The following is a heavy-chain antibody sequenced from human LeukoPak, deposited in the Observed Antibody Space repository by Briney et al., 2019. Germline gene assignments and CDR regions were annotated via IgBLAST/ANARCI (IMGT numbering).Heavy chain of an antibody. CDR1: GYTFTSYG. D-gene: IGHD3-9*01. J-gene: IGHJ4*02. V-gene: IGHV1-18*01. CDR3: ARLGPSGVLRYFDWLLTRAERGGFDY. CDR2: ISAYNGNT. Sequence: ASVKVSCKASGYTFTSYGISWVRQAPGQGLEWMGWISAYNGNTNYAQKLQGRVTMTTDTSMSTAYMELRSLRSDDTAVYYCARLGPSGVLRYFDWLLTRAERGGFDYWGQGTLVTVSS.